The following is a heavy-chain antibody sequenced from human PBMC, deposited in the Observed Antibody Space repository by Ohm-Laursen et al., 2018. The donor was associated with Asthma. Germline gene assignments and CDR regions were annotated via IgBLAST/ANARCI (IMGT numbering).Heavy chain of an antibody. CDR3: ARGFIAAAGT. J-gene: IGHJ5*02. D-gene: IGHD6-13*01. Sequence: TLSLTCTVSGGSISSGDYYWSWIRQPPGKGLEWIGYIYYSGSTYYNPSLKSRVTISVDTSKNQFSLQMSSVTAADTAIYYCARGFIAAAGTWGQGILVTISS. V-gene: IGHV4-30-4*01. CDR1: GGSISSGDYY. CDR2: IYYSGST.